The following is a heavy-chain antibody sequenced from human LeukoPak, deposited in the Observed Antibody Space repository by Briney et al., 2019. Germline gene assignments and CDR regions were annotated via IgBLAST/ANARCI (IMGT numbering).Heavy chain of an antibody. J-gene: IGHJ6*03. D-gene: IGHD2-2*01. CDR3: ARYCSSTSCSPVPPYYYMDV. CDR2: IIPILGIA. Sequence: ASVKVSCKASGYTFTDYYLHWVRQAPGQGLEWMGRIIPILGIANYAQKFQGRVTITADESTSTAYMELSSLRSEDTAVYYCARYCSSTSCSPVPPYYYMDVWGKGTTVTVSS. V-gene: IGHV1-69*02. CDR1: GYTFTDYY.